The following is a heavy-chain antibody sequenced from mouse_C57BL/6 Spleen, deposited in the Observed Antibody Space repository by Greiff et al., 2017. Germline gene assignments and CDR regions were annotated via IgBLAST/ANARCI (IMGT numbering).Heavy chain of an antibody. CDR1: GYSFTGYY. J-gene: IGHJ1*03. CDR3: ARGYGSSYEWYFDV. Sequence: EVQLVESGPELVKPGASVKISCKASGYSFTGYYMNWVKQSPEKSLEWIGEINPSTGGTNYNQKFKAKATLTVDKSSSTAYMQLKSLTSEDSAVYYCARGYGSSYEWYFDVWGTGTTVTVSS. D-gene: IGHD1-1*01. CDR2: INPSTGGT. V-gene: IGHV1-42*01.